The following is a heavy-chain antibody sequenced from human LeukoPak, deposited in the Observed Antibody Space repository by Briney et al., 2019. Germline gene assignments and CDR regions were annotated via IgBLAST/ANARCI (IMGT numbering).Heavy chain of an antibody. V-gene: IGHV3-48*02. J-gene: IGHJ4*02. D-gene: IGHD5/OR15-5a*01. CDR2: ISSGRSVM. CDR3: AGGVYGYNAFDY. CDR1: GFTFSGYG. Sequence: GGSLRLSCVASGFTFSGYGMSWVRQAPGKGLEWVSHISSGRSVMNYADSVKGRFTISRDNDKNSVYLQMNSLRDEDTAVYYCAGGVYGYNAFDYWGQGTLVTVSS.